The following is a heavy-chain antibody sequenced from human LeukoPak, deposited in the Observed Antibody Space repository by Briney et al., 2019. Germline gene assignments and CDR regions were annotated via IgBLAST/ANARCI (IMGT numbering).Heavy chain of an antibody. CDR3: ARGTLYYDILTGYYGYYYYGMDV. CDR1: GYTFTSYG. Sequence: ASVKVSCKASGYTFTSYGISWVRQAPGQGLEWMGWISAYNGNTNYAQKLQGRVTMTRNTSISTAYMELSSLRSEDTAVYYCARGTLYYDILTGYYGYYYYGMDVWGQGTTVTVSS. J-gene: IGHJ6*02. D-gene: IGHD3-9*01. V-gene: IGHV1-18*01. CDR2: ISAYNGNT.